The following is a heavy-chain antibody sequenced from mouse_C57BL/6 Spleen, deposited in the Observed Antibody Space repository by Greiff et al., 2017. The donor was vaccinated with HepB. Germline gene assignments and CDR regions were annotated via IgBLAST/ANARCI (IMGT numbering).Heavy chain of an antibody. D-gene: IGHD2-1*01. CDR1: GYSITSGYY. CDR2: ISYDGSN. J-gene: IGHJ3*01. Sequence: DVKLQESGPGLVKPSQSLSLTCSVTGYSITSGYYWNWIRQFPGNKLEWMGYISYDGSNNYNPSLKNRISITRDTSKNQFFLKLNSVTTEETATYYCARGGNYYCNYWFAYWGQGTLVTVSA. V-gene: IGHV3-6*01. CDR3: ARGGNYYCNYWFAY.